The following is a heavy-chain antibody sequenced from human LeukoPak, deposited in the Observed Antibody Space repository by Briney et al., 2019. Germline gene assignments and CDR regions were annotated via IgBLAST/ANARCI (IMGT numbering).Heavy chain of an antibody. D-gene: IGHD3-9*01. J-gene: IGHJ5*02. CDR1: GFTVSSNY. CDR2: IYSGGST. Sequence: GGSLRLSCAASGFTVSSNYMSWVRQAPGKGLEWVSVIYSGGSTYYADSVKGRFTISRDNSKNTLYLQMNSLRAEDTAVYYCASNPYDILTGHREGWFDPWGQGTLVTVSS. CDR3: ASNPYDILTGHREGWFDP. V-gene: IGHV3-66*01.